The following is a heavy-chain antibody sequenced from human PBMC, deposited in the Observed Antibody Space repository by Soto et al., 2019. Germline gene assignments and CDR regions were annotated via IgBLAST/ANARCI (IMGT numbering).Heavy chain of an antibody. CDR3: ANSWELPAYFDY. CDR1: GFTFSSYA. CDR2: ISGSGGST. Sequence: EVQLLESGGGLVQPGGSLRLSCAASGFTFSSYAMSWVRQAPGRGLEWVSAISGSGGSTYYADSVKGRFTISRDNSKNTLYLQMNSLRAEDTAVYYCANSWELPAYFDYWGQGTLVTVSS. V-gene: IGHV3-23*01. D-gene: IGHD1-26*01. J-gene: IGHJ4*02.